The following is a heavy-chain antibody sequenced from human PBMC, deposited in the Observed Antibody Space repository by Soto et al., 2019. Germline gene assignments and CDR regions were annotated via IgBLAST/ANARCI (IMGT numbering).Heavy chain of an antibody. CDR2: IYSGGST. V-gene: IGHV3-53*01. D-gene: IGHD3-22*01. CDR1: GFTVSSNY. Sequence: EVQLVESGGGLIQPGGSLRLSCAASGFTVSSNYMSWVRQAPGKGLEWVSVIYSGGSTYYADSVKGRFTISRDNSKNTLYIQMNSLRAEETAVYYCASSDLPLRLYYDSSGHQIADAFDIWGQGTMVTVSS. J-gene: IGHJ3*02. CDR3: ASSDLPLRLYYDSSGHQIADAFDI.